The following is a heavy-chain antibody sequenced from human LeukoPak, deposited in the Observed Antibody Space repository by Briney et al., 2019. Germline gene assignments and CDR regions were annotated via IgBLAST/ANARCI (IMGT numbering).Heavy chain of an antibody. J-gene: IGHJ4*02. V-gene: IGHV3-23*01. D-gene: IGHD2-21*02. Sequence: GGSLRLSXGASGFTFSRHAMSWVRQAPGKGLEWVSVITSSGRTAYYGDSVKGRFTMSRDNSKNTLYLQMNSLRPEGTAVYYCAKVTGGDDSAYFDHWGQGTLVTVSS. CDR2: ITSSGRTA. CDR3: AKVTGGDDSAYFDH. CDR1: GFTFSRHA.